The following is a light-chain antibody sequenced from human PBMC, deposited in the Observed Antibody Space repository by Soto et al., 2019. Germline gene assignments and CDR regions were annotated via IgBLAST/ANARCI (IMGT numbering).Light chain of an antibody. CDR1: QSVSDY. CDR3: QQYGRSSLT. V-gene: IGKV3-11*01. Sequence: EIVLTQSPATLSLSPGERATLSCRASQSVSDYLAWYQQKPGQAPRLLIYDASNRATGIPPRFGGSGSGTDFTLTISRLEPEDFAVYYCQQYGRSSLTFGGGTKVDI. J-gene: IGKJ4*01. CDR2: DAS.